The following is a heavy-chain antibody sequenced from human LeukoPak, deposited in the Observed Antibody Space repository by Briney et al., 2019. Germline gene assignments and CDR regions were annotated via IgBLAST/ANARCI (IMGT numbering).Heavy chain of an antibody. V-gene: IGHV4-30-2*01. D-gene: IGHD6-13*01. J-gene: IGHJ4*02. CDR2: IYHSGST. CDR1: GGSISSGGYS. CDR3: ARVSGSSCFDY. Sequence: PSETLSLTCAVSGGSISSGGYSWSWIRQPPGKGLEWIGYIYHSGSTYYNPSLKSRVTISVDRSKNQFSLKLSSVTAADTAVYYCARVSGSSCFDYWGQGTLVTVSS.